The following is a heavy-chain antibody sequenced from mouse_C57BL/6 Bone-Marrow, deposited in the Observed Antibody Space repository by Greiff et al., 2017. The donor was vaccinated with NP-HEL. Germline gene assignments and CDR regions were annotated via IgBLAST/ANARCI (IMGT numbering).Heavy chain of an antibody. CDR2: ISYDGSN. Sequence: EVQLVESGPGLVKPSQSLSLTCSVTGYSITSGYYWNWIRQFPGNKLEWMGYISYDGSNNYNPSPKNRISITRATSKNQFFLKLNSGTTEDTATYYCVKEGGYGSSHYYAMDYWGQGTSVTVSS. CDR1: GYSITSGYY. D-gene: IGHD1-1*01. CDR3: VKEGGYGSSHYYAMDY. J-gene: IGHJ4*01. V-gene: IGHV3-6*01.